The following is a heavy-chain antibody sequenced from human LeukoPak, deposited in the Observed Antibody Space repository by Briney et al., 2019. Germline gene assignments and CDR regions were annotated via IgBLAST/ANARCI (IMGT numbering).Heavy chain of an antibody. J-gene: IGHJ4*02. CDR1: GFTFSSYW. CDR2: IKQDGSEK. D-gene: IGHD2-21*02. CDR3: ARVAYCGGDCYLGSFDY. V-gene: IGHV3-7*01. Sequence: PGGSLRLSCAASGFTFSSYWMSWVRQAPGKGLEWAANIKQDGSEKYYVDSVKGRFTISRDKAKNSLYLQMNSLRAEDTAVFYCARVAYCGGDCYLGSFDYWGQGTLVTVSS.